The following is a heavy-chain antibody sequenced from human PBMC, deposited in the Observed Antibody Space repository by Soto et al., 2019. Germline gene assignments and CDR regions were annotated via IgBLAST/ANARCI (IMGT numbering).Heavy chain of an antibody. CDR3: ASPNEYYYDSSGYYYEGNYFDY. Sequence: GGSLRLSCAVSGFTFSDYAMHWVRQAPGKGLEWVAVIWHDGSNKYYADSVKGRITISRDNSKSTLYLQMNSLRAEDTAVYYCASPNEYYYDSSGYYYEGNYFDYWGQGTLVTVSS. V-gene: IGHV3-30-3*01. CDR2: IWHDGSNK. D-gene: IGHD3-22*01. CDR1: GFTFSDYA. J-gene: IGHJ4*02.